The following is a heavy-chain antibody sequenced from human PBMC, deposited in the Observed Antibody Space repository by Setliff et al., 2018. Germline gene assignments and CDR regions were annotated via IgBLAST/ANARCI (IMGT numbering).Heavy chain of an antibody. J-gene: IGHJ4*02. CDR3: ARRGLGSYYDGSDFLSFDY. D-gene: IGHD3-22*01. CDR1: GGSISNYY. V-gene: IGHV4-59*08. CDR2: IYHSGST. Sequence: NPSETLSLTCTVSGGSISNYYWGWIRQPPGKGLEWIGYIYHSGSTRFNPSLKSRVTISVDTSKNQFSLKLNSVTAADTAVYYCARRGLGSYYDGSDFLSFDYWGQGNLVTVSS.